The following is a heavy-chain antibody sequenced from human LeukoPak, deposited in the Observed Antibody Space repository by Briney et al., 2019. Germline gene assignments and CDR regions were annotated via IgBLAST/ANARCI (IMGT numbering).Heavy chain of an antibody. CDR2: ISSNGGST. CDR3: ARDPSAFAGYFDF. Sequence: GGSLRLSCAASGFTFSSYAMHWVRQAPGKGLEYVSAISSNGGSTYYANSVKGRFTISRDNSKNTLYLQMDSLRAEDTAVYFCARDPSAFAGYFDFWGQGTLVTASS. J-gene: IGHJ4*02. D-gene: IGHD3-10*01. V-gene: IGHV3-64*01. CDR1: GFTFSSYA.